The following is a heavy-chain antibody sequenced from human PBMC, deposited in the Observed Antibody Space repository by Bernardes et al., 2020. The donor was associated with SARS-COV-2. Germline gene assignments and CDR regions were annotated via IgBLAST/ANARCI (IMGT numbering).Heavy chain of an antibody. D-gene: IGHD2-15*01. CDR3: ARDDSSVVALDY. J-gene: IGHJ4*02. V-gene: IGHV3-33*01. CDR2: IWYDGSNA. CDR1: GFTFSNYG. Sequence: GGSLRLSCAASGFTFSNYGMHWVRQAPGKGLEWVAIIWYDGSNAYYADSVKGRFTISRDNSKNTLYLQMSSLRAEDTAVYYCARDDSSVVALDYWGQGTLVTVSS.